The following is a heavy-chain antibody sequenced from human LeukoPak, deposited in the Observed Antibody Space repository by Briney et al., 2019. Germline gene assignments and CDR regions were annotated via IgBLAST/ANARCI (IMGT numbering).Heavy chain of an antibody. Sequence: SQTLSLTCAISGDSVSSNNAAWSWVRQSPSRGLEWLGRTYYRSKWYKDYAESMKSRITINADTSKNQFSLRLNSVTPEDTAVYYCARGRYFDFFDPWGQGTLVTVSS. CDR1: GDSVSSNNAA. CDR3: ARGRYFDFFDP. V-gene: IGHV6-1*01. CDR2: TYYRSKWYK. D-gene: IGHD3-9*01. J-gene: IGHJ5*02.